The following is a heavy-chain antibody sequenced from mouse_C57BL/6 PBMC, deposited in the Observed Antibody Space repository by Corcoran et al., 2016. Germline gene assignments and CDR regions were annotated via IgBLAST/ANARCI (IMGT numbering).Heavy chain of an antibody. CDR3: ARALGQGDFDV. Sequence: EVKLLQPVGGLVQPGGSLKLSCAASGIDFSRYWMGWVRRAPGKGLEWIGEINPDSSTINYAPSLKDKFIISRDNAKNTLVLQMSKVRSEDTARCYCARALGQGDFDVWGTGTTVTVSS. J-gene: IGHJ1*03. CDR2: INPDSSTI. V-gene: IGHV4-1*01. CDR1: GIDFSRYW. D-gene: IGHD4-1*01.